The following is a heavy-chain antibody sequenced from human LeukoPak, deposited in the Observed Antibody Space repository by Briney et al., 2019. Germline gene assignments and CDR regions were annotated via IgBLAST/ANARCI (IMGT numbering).Heavy chain of an antibody. J-gene: IGHJ6*02. Sequence: PGGSLRLSCAASGFTFTSYWMHWVRQAPGKVLVWVSRVNSDGSSTTYADSVKCRFTISRDNAKNALYLRMNSLRAEDTAVYYCARGRYYGMDVWGQGTTVTVSS. CDR3: ARGRYYGMDV. CDR2: VNSDGSST. V-gene: IGHV3-74*01. CDR1: GFTFTSYW.